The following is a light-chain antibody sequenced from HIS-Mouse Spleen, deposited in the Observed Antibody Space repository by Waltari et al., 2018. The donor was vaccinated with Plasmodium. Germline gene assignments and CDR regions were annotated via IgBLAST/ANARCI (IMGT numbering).Light chain of an antibody. CDR3: SSYAGSNNLV. J-gene: IGLJ2*01. Sequence: QSALTQPPSASGSPGPSVTISCTGTSRYVGGYNYVSWYQQHPGKAPKLMIYEVSKRPSGVPDRFSGSKSGNTASLTVSGLQAEDEADYYCSSYAGSNNLVFGGGTKLTVL. CDR2: EVS. V-gene: IGLV2-8*01. CDR1: SRYVGGYNY.